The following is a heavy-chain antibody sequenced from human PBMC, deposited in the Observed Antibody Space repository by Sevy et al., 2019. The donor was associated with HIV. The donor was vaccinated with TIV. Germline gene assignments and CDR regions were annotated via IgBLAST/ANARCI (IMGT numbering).Heavy chain of an antibody. CDR3: AKGDTSTRYYYYGMDV. CDR2: ISGSGGTT. J-gene: IGHJ6*02. D-gene: IGHD2-2*01. Sequence: GGSLRLSCAASGFTFSNFGMSWVRQAPGKGLEWVSTISGSGGTTYYADSGKGRFTISRDNSKRTLYLQMNSLRAEDTALYYCAKGDTSTRYYYYGMDVWGQGTAVTVSS. V-gene: IGHV3-23*01. CDR1: GFTFSNFG.